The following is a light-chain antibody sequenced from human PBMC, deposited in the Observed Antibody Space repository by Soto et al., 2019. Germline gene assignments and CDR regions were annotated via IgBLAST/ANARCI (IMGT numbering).Light chain of an antibody. CDR3: CSYAGSSNWV. CDR2: EDT. CDR1: SSDVGTYNL. V-gene: IGLV2-23*01. J-gene: IGLJ3*02. Sequence: QSVLTQPASVSGSPGQSITISCTGTSSDVGTYNLVSWYQQQPGTAPKLIIYEDTKRPSGDSNRFSGSKSGNTASLTISGLQAEDEADYYCCSYAGSSNWVFGGGTKVTVL.